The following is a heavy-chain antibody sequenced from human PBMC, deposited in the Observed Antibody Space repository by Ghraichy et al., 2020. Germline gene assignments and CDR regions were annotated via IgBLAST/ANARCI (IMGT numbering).Heavy chain of an antibody. D-gene: IGHD2-2*01. Sequence: GGSLRLSCAASGFTFSSYAMSWVRQAPGKGLEWVSAISGSGGSTYYADSVKGRFTISRDNSKNTLYLQMNSLRAEDTAVYYCAKCLSPIPAAISALADGMDVWGQGTTVTVSS. CDR2: ISGSGGST. CDR3: AKCLSPIPAAISALADGMDV. V-gene: IGHV3-23*01. J-gene: IGHJ6*02. CDR1: GFTFSSYA.